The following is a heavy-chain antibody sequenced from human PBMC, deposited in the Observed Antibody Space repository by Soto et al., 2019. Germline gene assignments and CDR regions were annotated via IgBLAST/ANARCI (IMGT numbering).Heavy chain of an antibody. V-gene: IGHV5-51*01. CDR3: ARRASNYYGVDV. J-gene: IGHJ6*02. Sequence: GESLKISCKGSGYSFTNYWIGWVRQMPGKGLEWMGIIYPHDSDSIYSPSFQGQVTISADKSISTAYLQWSSLKASDTGIYFCARRASNYYGVDVWGPGTTVTVSS. CDR2: IYPHDSDS. CDR1: GYSFTNYW.